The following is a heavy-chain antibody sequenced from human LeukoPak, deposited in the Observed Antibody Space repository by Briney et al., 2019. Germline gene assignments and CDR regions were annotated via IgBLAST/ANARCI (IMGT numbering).Heavy chain of an antibody. J-gene: IGHJ6*03. CDR2: ISSSGSTI. D-gene: IGHD2-8*01. CDR3: ARPIEDCTNGVCYTGGCYYYYMDV. CDR1: GFTFSDYY. V-gene: IGHV3-11*04. Sequence: GGSLRLSCAASGFTFSDYYMSWIRQAPGKGLEWVSYISSSGSTIYYADSVKGRFTISRDNAKNSLYLQMNSLRAEDTAVYYCARPIEDCTNGVCYTGGCYYYYMDVWGKGTTVTVSS.